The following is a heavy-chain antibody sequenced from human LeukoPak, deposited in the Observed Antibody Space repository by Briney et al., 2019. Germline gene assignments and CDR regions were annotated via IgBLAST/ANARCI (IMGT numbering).Heavy chain of an antibody. Sequence: GGSLRLSCAASGFTVSSNYMSWVRQAPGKGLEWVSVIYSGGSTYYADSVKGRFTIPRDNSKNTLYLQMNSLRAEDTAVYYCARGRFGELYFDYWGQGTLVTVSS. CDR2: IYSGGST. CDR3: ARGRFGELYFDY. D-gene: IGHD3-10*01. CDR1: GFTVSSNY. J-gene: IGHJ4*02. V-gene: IGHV3-66*01.